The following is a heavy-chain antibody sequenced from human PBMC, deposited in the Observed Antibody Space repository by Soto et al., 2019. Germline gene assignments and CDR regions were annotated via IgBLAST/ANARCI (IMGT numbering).Heavy chain of an antibody. D-gene: IGHD2-15*01. CDR1: GGSFSGYY. CDR3: ARRRGYCSGGSCYNSALKHTAMVGPHFDY. J-gene: IGHJ4*02. Sequence: PSETLSLTCAVYGGSFSGYYWSWIRQPPGKGLEWIGEINHSGSTNYNPSLKSRVTISVDTSKNQFSLKLSSVTAADTAVYYCARRRGYCSGGSCYNSALKHTAMVGPHFDYWGQGTLVTVSS. CDR2: INHSGST. V-gene: IGHV4-34*01.